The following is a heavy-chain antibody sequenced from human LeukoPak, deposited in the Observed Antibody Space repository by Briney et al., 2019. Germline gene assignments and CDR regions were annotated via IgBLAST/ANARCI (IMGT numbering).Heavy chain of an antibody. D-gene: IGHD5-24*01. V-gene: IGHV1-46*01. Sequence: GASVKVSCKASGYAFTSYYMHWVRQAPGQGLEWMGIINPSGGSTSYAQKFQGRVTMTRDMSTSTVYMELSSLRSEDTAVYYCARGRSEMATIGYWGQGTLVTVSS. J-gene: IGHJ4*02. CDR2: INPSGGST. CDR3: ARGRSEMATIGY. CDR1: GYAFTSYY.